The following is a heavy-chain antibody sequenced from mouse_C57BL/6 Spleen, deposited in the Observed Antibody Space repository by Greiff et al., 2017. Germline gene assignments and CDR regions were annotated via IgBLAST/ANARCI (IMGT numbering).Heavy chain of an antibody. D-gene: IGHD1-1*01. CDR3: ARGDTTVEVGYFDV. CDR2: IYPGSGST. CDR1: GYTFTSYW. J-gene: IGHJ1*03. Sequence: QVQLQQPGAELVKPGASVKMSCKASGYTFTSYWITWVKQRPGQGLEWIGDIYPGSGSTNYNEKFKSKATLTVDTSSSTAYMQLSSLTSEDSAVYYCARGDTTVEVGYFDVWGTGTTVTVSS. V-gene: IGHV1-55*01.